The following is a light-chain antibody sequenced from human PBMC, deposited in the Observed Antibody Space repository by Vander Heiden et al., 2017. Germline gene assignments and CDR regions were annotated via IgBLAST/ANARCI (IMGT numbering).Light chain of an antibody. Sequence: SVFTQPPPTSLAPAQHVTNSCSGSNSNLGRDYVSSYQHHPVTAPKLLIYGSGTRPSGLPDRFSGSRSGTSATLCITGLQSGEEGDYYCEVGDSRWSAGVFGGGTKLTVL. CDR3: EVGDSRWSAGV. J-gene: IGLJ2*01. V-gene: IGLV1-51*01. CDR2: GSG. CDR1: NSNLGRDY.